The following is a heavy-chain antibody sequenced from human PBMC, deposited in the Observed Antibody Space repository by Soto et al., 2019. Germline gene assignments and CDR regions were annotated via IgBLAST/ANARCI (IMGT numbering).Heavy chain of an antibody. CDR3: ASSSSGYYIYYYGMDV. V-gene: IGHV1-69*13. CDR1: GGTFSSYA. CDR2: IIPIFGTA. J-gene: IGHJ6*02. Sequence: SVKVSCKASGGTFSSYAISWVRQAPGQGLEWMGGIIPIFGTANYAQKFQGRVTITADESTSTAYMELSSLRSEDTAVYYCASSSSGYYIYYYGMDVWGQGTTVTVSS. D-gene: IGHD3-22*01.